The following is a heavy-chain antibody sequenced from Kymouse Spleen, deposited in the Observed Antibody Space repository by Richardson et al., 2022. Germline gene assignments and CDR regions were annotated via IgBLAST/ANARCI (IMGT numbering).Heavy chain of an antibody. V-gene: IGHV3-33*01. Sequence: QVQLVESGGGVVQPGRSLRLSCAASGFTFSSYGMHWVRQAPGKGLEWVAVIWYDGSNKYYADSVKGRFTISRDNSKNTLYLQMNSLRAEDTAVYYCARESSMVRGVIITNYYYYGMDVWGQGTTVTVSS. J-gene: IGHJ6*02. CDR3: ARESSMVRGVIITNYYYYGMDV. D-gene: IGHD3-10*01. CDR2: IWYDGSNK. CDR1: GFTFSSYG.